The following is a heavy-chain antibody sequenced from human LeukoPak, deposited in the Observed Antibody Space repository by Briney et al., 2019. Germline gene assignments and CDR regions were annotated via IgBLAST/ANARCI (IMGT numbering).Heavy chain of an antibody. J-gene: IGHJ3*02. CDR3: ARGADCSSTSCYTRYAFDI. Sequence: SVKVSCKASGYTFTGYYMHWVRQAPGQGLEWMGGIIPIFGTANYAQKFQGRVTITTDESTSTAYMELSSLRSEDTAVYYCARGADCSSTSCYTRYAFDIWGQGTMVAVSS. V-gene: IGHV1-69*05. CDR1: GYTFTGYY. D-gene: IGHD2-2*02. CDR2: IIPIFGTA.